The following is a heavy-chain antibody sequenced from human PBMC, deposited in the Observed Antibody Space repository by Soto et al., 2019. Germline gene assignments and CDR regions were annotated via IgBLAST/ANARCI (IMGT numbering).Heavy chain of an antibody. CDR1: GGSIGSGVYY. V-gene: IGHV4-30-4*01. J-gene: IGHJ6*01. CDR2: IYYSGST. CDR3: ARDFPLPPLPRRYYYYGMDV. Sequence: SEILSLTCTVSGGSIGSGVYYWSWIRQPPGKGLEWIGYIYYSGSTYYNPSLKSRVTISVDTSKNQFSLKLSSVTAADTAVYYCARDFPLPPLPRRYYYYGMDVWGQGTTVTVSS.